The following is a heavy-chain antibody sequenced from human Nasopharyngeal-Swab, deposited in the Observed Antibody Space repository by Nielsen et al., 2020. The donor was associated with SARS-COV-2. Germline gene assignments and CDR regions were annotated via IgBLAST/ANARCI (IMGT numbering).Heavy chain of an antibody. CDR3: AKGREDIVVVPAAIPEYFRH. D-gene: IGHD2-2*01. V-gene: IGHV3-30*02. J-gene: IGHJ1*01. Sequence: WIRQPPGKGLEWVAFIRYDGTDIYYGDSVRGRFTISRDNSKNTLYLQVNSLRAEDTAVYYCAKGREDIVVVPAAIPEYFRHWGQGTLVTVSS. CDR2: IRYDGTDI.